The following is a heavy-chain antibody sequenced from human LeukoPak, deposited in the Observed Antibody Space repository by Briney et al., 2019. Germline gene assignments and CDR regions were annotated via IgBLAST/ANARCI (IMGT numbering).Heavy chain of an antibody. V-gene: IGHV3-66*01. Sequence: GGSLRLSCAVSGFTVSSNYMSWVRQAPGAGLEWVSVIYSGGSTDYADSVKGRFTISRDNSKNTLYLQMNSLRAEDTAIYYCARDLNNGSYHWFDPWGQGTLVTVSS. J-gene: IGHJ5*02. CDR2: IYSGGST. D-gene: IGHD1-26*01. CDR1: GFTVSSNY. CDR3: ARDLNNGSYHWFDP.